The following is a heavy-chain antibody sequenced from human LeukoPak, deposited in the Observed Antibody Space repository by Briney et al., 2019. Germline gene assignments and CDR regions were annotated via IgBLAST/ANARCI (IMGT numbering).Heavy chain of an antibody. D-gene: IGHD2-2*01. CDR2: ISSSGGST. Sequence: GGSLRLSCAVSGFTFSSYAMSWVRQAPGKGLEWVSAISSSGGSTYYADSVKGRFTISRDNSKNTLYVQMNSLRAEDTAVYYCTTAPAAYTFDYWGQGTLVTVSS. CDR3: TTAPAAYTFDY. V-gene: IGHV3-23*01. CDR1: GFTFSSYA. J-gene: IGHJ4*02.